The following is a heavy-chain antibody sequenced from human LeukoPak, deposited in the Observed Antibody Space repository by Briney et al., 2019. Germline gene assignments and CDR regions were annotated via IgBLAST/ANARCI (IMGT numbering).Heavy chain of an antibody. CDR3: ARGPAHGSGSYIGFDP. V-gene: IGHV4-34*01. CDR1: GGSFSGYY. Sequence: SETLSLTCAVYGGSFSGYYWSWIRQPPGKGLEWIGEINHSGSTNYNPSLKSRVTISVDTSKNQFSLKLSSVTAADTAVYYCARGPAHGSGSYIGFDPWGQATLVTVSS. CDR2: INHSGST. J-gene: IGHJ5*02. D-gene: IGHD3-10*01.